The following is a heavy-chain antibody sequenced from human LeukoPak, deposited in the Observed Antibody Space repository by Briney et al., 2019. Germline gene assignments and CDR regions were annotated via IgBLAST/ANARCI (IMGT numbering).Heavy chain of an antibody. D-gene: IGHD3-10*01. CDR3: ARETLSGSNSGMDV. Sequence: SVKVSCKASGGTFSSYAISWVRQAPGQGLEWMGGIISIFGTANYAQKFQGRVTITADKSTSTAYMELSSLRSEDTAVYYCARETLSGSNSGMDVWGKGTTVTVSS. V-gene: IGHV1-69*06. CDR1: GGTFSSYA. CDR2: IISIFGTA. J-gene: IGHJ6*04.